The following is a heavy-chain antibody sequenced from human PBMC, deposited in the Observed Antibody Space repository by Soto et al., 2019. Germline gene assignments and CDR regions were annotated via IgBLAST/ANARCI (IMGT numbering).Heavy chain of an antibody. CDR2: IYPGDSDT. CDR3: ARRRGYSSSSNYYYYGLDV. D-gene: IGHD6-6*01. Sequence: GESLKISCNGSGYSFSYYWICWVRQMPWKGLEWMGIIYPGDSDTTYSPSFQGQVSISVDKNISTAYLQWSSLKASDSAMYYCARRRGYSSSSNYYYYGLDVWGQGTTVTVSS. CDR1: GYSFSYYW. V-gene: IGHV5-51*01. J-gene: IGHJ6*02.